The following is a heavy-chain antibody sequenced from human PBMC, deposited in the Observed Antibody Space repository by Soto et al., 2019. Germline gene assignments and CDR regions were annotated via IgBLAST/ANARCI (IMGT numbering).Heavy chain of an antibody. CDR2: INPSGGST. V-gene: IGHV1-46*01. J-gene: IGHJ6*02. D-gene: IGHD6-13*01. Sequence: ASVKVSCKASGYXYTSYYMHWVRQAPGQGLEWMGIINPSGGSTSYAQKFQGRVTMTRDTSTSTVYMELSSLRSGDTAVYYCARSDLSSSFSYYYYGMDVWGQGTTVTVSS. CDR3: ARSDLSSSFSYYYYGMDV. CDR1: GYXYTSYY.